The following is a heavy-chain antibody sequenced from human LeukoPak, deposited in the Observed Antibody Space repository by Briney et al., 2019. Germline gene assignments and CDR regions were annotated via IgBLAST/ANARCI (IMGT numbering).Heavy chain of an antibody. D-gene: IGHD6-13*01. J-gene: IGHJ6*02. CDR1: GFTFSSYA. Sequence: GRSLRLSCAASGFTFSSYAMHWVRQAPGKGLEWVAVISYDGSNKYYADSVKGRFTISRDNSKNTLYLQMNSLRAEGTAVYYCARVPVGIAAAGTGHYYYGMDVWGQGTTVTVSS. CDR2: ISYDGSNK. V-gene: IGHV3-30-3*01. CDR3: ARVPVGIAAAGTGHYYYGMDV.